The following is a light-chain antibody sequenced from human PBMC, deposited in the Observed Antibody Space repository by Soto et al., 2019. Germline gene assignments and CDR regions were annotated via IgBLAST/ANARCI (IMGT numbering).Light chain of an antibody. CDR2: EVT. V-gene: IGLV2-8*01. Sequence: QLVLTQPPSASGSPGQSVAISCTGTSSDVGGNNYVSWYQQHPGKAPKLMVYEVTKRPSGVPDRFSGSKSGNTASLTVSGLQAEDEADYYCSSYAGSNNVIFGGGTQLTVL. J-gene: IGLJ2*01. CDR3: SSYAGSNNVI. CDR1: SSDVGGNNY.